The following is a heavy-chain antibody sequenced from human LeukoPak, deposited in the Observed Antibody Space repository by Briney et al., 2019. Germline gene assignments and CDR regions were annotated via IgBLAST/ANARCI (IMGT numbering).Heavy chain of an antibody. CDR2: ISYDGSNK. V-gene: IGHV3-30-3*01. CDR1: GFTFSSYA. D-gene: IGHD2-21*02. CDR3: ARAHVVVTATFDY. J-gene: IGHJ4*02. Sequence: GRSLRLSCAASGFTFSSYAMHWARQAPGKGLEWVAVISYDGSNKYYADSVKGRFTISRDNSKNTLYLQMNSLRAEDTAVHYCARAHVVVTATFDYWGQGTVVTVSS.